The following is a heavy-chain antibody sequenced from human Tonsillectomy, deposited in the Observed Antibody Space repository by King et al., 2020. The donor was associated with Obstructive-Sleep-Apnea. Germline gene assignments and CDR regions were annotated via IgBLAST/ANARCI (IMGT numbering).Heavy chain of an antibody. Sequence: VQLVESGGGLDQPGGSLRLSCAASGFTFRTSWMHWVRQAPGKGLVWVSRINSDGSSTIYADFVKGRFTISRDNAKNTLYLQMNSLRAEDTAVYYCARDRGGAGPTTTDYWGQGTLVTVSS. V-gene: IGHV3-74*01. CDR1: GFTFRTSW. CDR2: INSDGSST. D-gene: IGHD1-26*01. CDR3: ARDRGGAGPTTTDY. J-gene: IGHJ4*02.